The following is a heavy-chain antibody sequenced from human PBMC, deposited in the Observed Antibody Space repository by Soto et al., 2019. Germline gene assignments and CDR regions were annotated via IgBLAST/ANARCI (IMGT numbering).Heavy chain of an antibody. CDR3: ARDQGRRSGYYSVPFDY. Sequence: GGSLRLSCAASGFTFSSYWMSWVRQAPGKGLEWVANIKQDGSEKYYVDSVKGRFTISRDNAKNSLYLQMNSLRAEDTAVYYCARDQGRRSGYYSVPFDYWGQGTLVTVSS. J-gene: IGHJ4*02. CDR2: IKQDGSEK. CDR1: GFTFSSYW. V-gene: IGHV3-7*03. D-gene: IGHD3-3*01.